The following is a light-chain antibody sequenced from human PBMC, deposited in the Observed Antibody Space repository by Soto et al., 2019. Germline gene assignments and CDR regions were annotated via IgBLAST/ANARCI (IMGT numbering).Light chain of an antibody. CDR3: SSYAGYSNLV. Sequence: QSALTQPPSASGSPGQSVTISCTGTSSDVGDYNYVSWYQQHPGKAPKLMIYEVNKRPSGVPDRFSGSKSGNTASLTVSGLQAEDKADYYCSSYAGYSNLVFGGGTKVTVL. V-gene: IGLV2-8*01. J-gene: IGLJ2*01. CDR1: SSDVGDYNY. CDR2: EVN.